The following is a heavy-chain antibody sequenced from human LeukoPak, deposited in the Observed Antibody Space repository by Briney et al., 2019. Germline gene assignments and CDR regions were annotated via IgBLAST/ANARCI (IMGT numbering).Heavy chain of an antibody. CDR2: IYAGDSDT. CDR3: SRLRYSSSWDFDY. V-gene: IGHV5-51*01. J-gene: IGHJ4*02. CDR1: GYSFTTYW. Sequence: GESLKISCSGAGYSFTTYWIGWVRQMPGKGLEWMGIIYAGDSDTRYSPPFQGQVTISADKSFSTAYLQWSSLKASDTAMYYCSRLRYSSSWDFDYWGQGTLVTVSS. D-gene: IGHD6-13*01.